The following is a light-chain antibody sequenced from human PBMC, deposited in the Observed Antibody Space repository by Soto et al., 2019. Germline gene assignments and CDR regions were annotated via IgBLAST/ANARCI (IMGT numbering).Light chain of an antibody. Sequence: QTVVTQEPSISVSPGGTVALTCGLSSRSVSTSSYPSWYQQTPGQAPRTLIYRTNVRSSGVPDRFSGSILGNKAALTITGAKPEDESDYYCVLYMGSGVAVFGGGTKLTVL. CDR3: VLYMGSGVAV. CDR2: RTN. CDR1: SRSVSTSSY. J-gene: IGLJ2*01. V-gene: IGLV8-61*01.